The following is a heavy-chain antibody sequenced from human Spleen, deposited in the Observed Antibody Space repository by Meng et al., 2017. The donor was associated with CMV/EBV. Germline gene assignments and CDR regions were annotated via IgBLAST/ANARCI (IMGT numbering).Heavy chain of an antibody. CDR3: ARPSSGWYSESGLIGALDV. CDR2: ISWNSGRI. Sequence: SLKISCAASGFTFDDYAMHWVRQAPGKGLEWVSGISWNSGRIAYTDSVKGRFTISRDNAKNSLYLQMNSLRAEDTALYYCARPSSGWYSESGLIGALDVWGQGTMVTVSS. J-gene: IGHJ3*01. D-gene: IGHD6-19*01. CDR1: GFTFDDYA. V-gene: IGHV3-9*01.